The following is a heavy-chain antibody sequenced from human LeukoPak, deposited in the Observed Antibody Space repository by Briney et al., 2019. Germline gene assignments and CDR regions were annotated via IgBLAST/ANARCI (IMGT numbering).Heavy chain of an antibody. Sequence: PSETLSLTCAVYGGSFSGYYWSWIRQPPGKGLEWIGEINHSGSTNYNPSLKSRVTISVDTSKNQFSLKLSSVTAADTAVYYCARQGGAYDFWSGYPENWFDPWGQGTLVTVSS. V-gene: IGHV4-34*01. CDR3: ARQGGAYDFWSGYPENWFDP. D-gene: IGHD3-3*01. CDR1: GGSFSGYY. J-gene: IGHJ5*02. CDR2: INHSGST.